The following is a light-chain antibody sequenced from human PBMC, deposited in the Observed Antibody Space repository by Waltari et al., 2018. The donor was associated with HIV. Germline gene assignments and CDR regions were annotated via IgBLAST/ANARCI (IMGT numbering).Light chain of an antibody. CDR3: QVWDSTNDHLI. Sequence: SYVLTQPPSVSVAPGETARIPCGGNNIRTKSEHWYQQKQGQAPGLVIHYDGHRPSGNPERFSGTNSGNAATLIITTVEAGDEADYYCQVWDSTNDHLIFGGGTKLTVL. J-gene: IGLJ2*01. CDR1: NIRTKS. V-gene: IGLV3-21*04. CDR2: YDG.